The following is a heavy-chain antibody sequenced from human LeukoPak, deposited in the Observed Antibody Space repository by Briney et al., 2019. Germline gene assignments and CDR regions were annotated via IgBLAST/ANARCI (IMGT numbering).Heavy chain of an antibody. CDR1: GFPFSSYG. CDR2: ISHDGSNK. Sequence: GSLRLSCAASGFPFSSYGMHWVRQAPGKGPEWVAVISHDGSNKYYEDSVKGRFTISRDNSKNTLYLQMNSLSAEDTAVYYCAKDYYYGSGSYYTEFDYWGQGTLVTVSS. V-gene: IGHV3-30*18. CDR3: AKDYYYGSGSYYTEFDY. D-gene: IGHD3-10*01. J-gene: IGHJ4*02.